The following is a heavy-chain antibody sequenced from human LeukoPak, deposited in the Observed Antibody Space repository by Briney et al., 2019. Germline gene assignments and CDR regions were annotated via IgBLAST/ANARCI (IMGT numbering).Heavy chain of an antibody. Sequence: SETLSLTCTVSGGSISSGDYYWSWIRQPPGKGLEWIGYIYYSGSTNYNPSLKSRVTISVDTSKDQFSLKLSSVTAADTAVYYCARDGPYRYFDYWGQGTLVTVSS. CDR2: IYYSGST. CDR3: ARDGPYRYFDY. CDR1: GGSISSGDYY. V-gene: IGHV4-61*08. J-gene: IGHJ4*02. D-gene: IGHD4-11*01.